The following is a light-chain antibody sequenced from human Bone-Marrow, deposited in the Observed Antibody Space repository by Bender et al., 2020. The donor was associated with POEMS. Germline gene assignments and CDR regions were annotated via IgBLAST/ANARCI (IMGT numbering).Light chain of an antibody. CDR2: QDT. Sequence: SYEVTQPPSVSVSPGQTASITCSGDDLGDKYVAWYQQKPGQSPVLVIYQDTKRPSGIPDRFSGSKSGTSACLAITGLQAEDEADYYCQAWDTYSVIFGGGTKLTVL. CDR1: DLGDKY. CDR3: QAWDTYSVI. J-gene: IGLJ2*01. V-gene: IGLV3-1*01.